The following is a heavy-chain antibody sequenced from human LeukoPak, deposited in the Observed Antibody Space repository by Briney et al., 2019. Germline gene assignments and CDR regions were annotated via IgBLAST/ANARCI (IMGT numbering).Heavy chain of an antibody. D-gene: IGHD1-14*01. CDR2: IRYDGSNK. J-gene: IGHJ5*02. Sequence: GGSLRLSCAASGFTFSSYGMHWVRQAPGKVLEWVAFIRYDGSNKYYADSVKGRFTISRDNSKNTLYLQMNSLRAEDTAVYYCAKDSRRYNWFDPWGQGTLVTVSS. CDR3: AKDSRRYNWFDP. CDR1: GFTFSSYG. V-gene: IGHV3-30*02.